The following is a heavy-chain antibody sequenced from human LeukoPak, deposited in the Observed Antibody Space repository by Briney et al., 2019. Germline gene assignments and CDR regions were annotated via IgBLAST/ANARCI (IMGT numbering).Heavy chain of an antibody. Sequence: GGSLRLSCAASGFTFSSYGMHWVRQAPGKGLEWVAVISYDGSNKYYADSVKGRFTISRDNSKNTLYLQMNSLRAEDTAVYYCTSMTTPFDYWGQGTLVTVSP. CDR3: TSMTTPFDY. CDR2: ISYDGSNK. CDR1: GFTFSSYG. J-gene: IGHJ4*02. V-gene: IGHV3-30*03. D-gene: IGHD4-11*01.